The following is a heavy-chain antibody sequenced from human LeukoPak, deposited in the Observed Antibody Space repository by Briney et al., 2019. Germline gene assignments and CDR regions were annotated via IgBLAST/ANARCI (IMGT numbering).Heavy chain of an antibody. J-gene: IGHJ6*03. Sequence: GSLRLSCAASGFTFNSYGMNWVRQAPGKGLEWLSYISSRSSTIYYADSAKGRFTISRDNAKNSLYLQMNSLRAEDTAVYYCAREKITMMDKCMDVWGRGTTVTVSS. V-gene: IGHV3-48*04. CDR1: GFTFNSYG. D-gene: IGHD3-22*01. CDR2: ISSRSSTI. CDR3: AREKITMMDKCMDV.